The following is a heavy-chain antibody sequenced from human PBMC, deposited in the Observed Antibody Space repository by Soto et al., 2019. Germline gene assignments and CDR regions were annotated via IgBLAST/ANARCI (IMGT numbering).Heavy chain of an antibody. CDR1: GFTFSSYA. D-gene: IGHD3-9*01. CDR3: AKVTGYDILTGAPRTDY. CDR2: ISGSGGST. V-gene: IGHV3-23*01. Sequence: GGSLRLSCAASGFTFSSYAMSWVRQAPGKGLEWVSAISGSGGSTYYADSVKGRFTISRDNSKNTLYLQMNSLRAEDTAVYYCAKVTGYDILTGAPRTDYWGQGTLVTVSS. J-gene: IGHJ4*02.